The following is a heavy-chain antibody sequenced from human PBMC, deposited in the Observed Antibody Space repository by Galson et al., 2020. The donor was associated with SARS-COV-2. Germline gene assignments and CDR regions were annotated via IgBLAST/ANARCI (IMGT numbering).Heavy chain of an antibody. CDR2: ISAQTGNT. V-gene: IGHV1-18*01. D-gene: IGHD2-8*02. CDR3: ARDRLGYCTGGVCYRSDY. Sequence: ASVKVSCKASGYTFSSYGVSWARQAPGQGLEWMGWISAQTGNTNYAQNLQGIVTLTTDKSTSTAYMELRSLRSDDTAVYYCARDRLGYCTGGVCYRSDYWGQGTLVTVSS. CDR1: GYTFSSYG. J-gene: IGHJ4*02.